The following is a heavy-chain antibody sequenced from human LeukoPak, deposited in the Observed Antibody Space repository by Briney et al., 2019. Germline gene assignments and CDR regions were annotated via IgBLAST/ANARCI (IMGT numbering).Heavy chain of an antibody. CDR2: IYHSGST. J-gene: IGHJ4*02. D-gene: IGHD6-13*01. Sequence: SETLSLTCTVSGYSISSGYYWGWIRQPPGKGLEWIGSIYHSGSTYYNPSLKSRVTISVDTSKNQFSLKLSSVTAADTAVYYCARARVAAAGTSPWDYWGQGTLVTVSS. V-gene: IGHV4-38-2*02. CDR1: GYSISSGYY. CDR3: ARARVAAAGTSPWDY.